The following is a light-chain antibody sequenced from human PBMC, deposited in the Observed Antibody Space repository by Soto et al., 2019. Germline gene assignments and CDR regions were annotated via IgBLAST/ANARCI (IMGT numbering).Light chain of an antibody. CDR3: QQYSSSPLT. V-gene: IGKV3-20*01. CDR2: GAS. Sequence: EIVMTQSPATLSVSPGERATLSCRASKSVRXNLXXYXXKXGXXXRXXXYGASSRATGVPDRFSGSGYGTDFTLTISRLEPEDFAVYHCQQYSSSPLTFGGGTKVDIK. J-gene: IGKJ4*01. CDR1: KSVRXN.